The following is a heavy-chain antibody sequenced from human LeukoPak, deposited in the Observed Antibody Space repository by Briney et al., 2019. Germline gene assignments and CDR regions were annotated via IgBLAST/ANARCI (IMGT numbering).Heavy chain of an antibody. V-gene: IGHV6-1*01. CDR3: TSKYSSSGFDD. J-gene: IGHJ4*02. D-gene: IGHD6-6*01. Sequence: SQTLSLTCATSGFTVSANSVSCNCIRQSPSRGLESLGRKYYRSKWYNDYAVSVQSRITTNQDTYNNQCALQLNAYNPADTGGYCCTSKYSSSGFDDWGQGTLVTVSS. CDR1: GFTVSANSVS. CDR2: KYYRSKWYN.